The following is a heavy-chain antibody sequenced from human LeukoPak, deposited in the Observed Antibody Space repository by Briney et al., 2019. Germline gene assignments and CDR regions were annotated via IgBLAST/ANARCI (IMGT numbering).Heavy chain of an antibody. CDR1: GGSINYYY. V-gene: IGHV4-59*01. J-gene: IGHJ4*02. Sequence: PSETLSLTCSVSGGSINYYYWNWIRQPPGKGLEWIGYIYYSGNTHYNPSLKSRVTISVDTSKNQFSLMVRSVSAADTAVYYCARQRVYSSGDFDYWGQGTLVTVSS. CDR3: ARQRVYSSGDFDY. D-gene: IGHD3-22*01. CDR2: IYYSGNT.